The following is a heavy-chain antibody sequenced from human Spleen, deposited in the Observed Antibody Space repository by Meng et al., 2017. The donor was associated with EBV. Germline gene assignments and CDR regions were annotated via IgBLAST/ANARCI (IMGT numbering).Heavy chain of an antibody. D-gene: IGHD6-6*01. CDR1: DTSFSGYF. Sequence: VQIQQWGAGLLKPSTTLSLTWAVYDTSFSGYFWSWIRQSPGKRLEWIGEINHSGSTSYNPSLKSRVAISVDTSKNQFSLKLRSVTAADTAVYYCAKGRTVARSPWFDPWGQGALVTVSS. V-gene: IGHV4-34*01. J-gene: IGHJ5*02. CDR3: AKGRTVARSPWFDP. CDR2: INHSGST.